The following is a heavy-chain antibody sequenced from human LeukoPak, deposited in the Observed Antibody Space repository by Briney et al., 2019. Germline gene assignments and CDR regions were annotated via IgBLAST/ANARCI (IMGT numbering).Heavy chain of an antibody. CDR2: IIPIFGTA. J-gene: IGHJ4*02. CDR3: ASGRPDSSGYYYEPNPFDY. D-gene: IGHD3-22*01. CDR1: GGTFSSYA. V-gene: IGHV1-69*05. Sequence: SVKVSCKASGGTFSSYAISWVRQAPGQGLEWMGGIIPIFGTANYAQKFQGRVTITTDESTSTAYMELSSLRSEDTAVYYCASGRPDSSGYYYEPNPFDYWGQGTLVTVSS.